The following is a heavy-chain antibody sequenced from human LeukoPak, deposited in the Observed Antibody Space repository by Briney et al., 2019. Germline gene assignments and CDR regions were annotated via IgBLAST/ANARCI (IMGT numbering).Heavy chain of an antibody. CDR1: GYTFTSYA. CDR2: INAGNGNT. V-gene: IGHV1-3*01. D-gene: IGHD3-22*01. CDR3: ARDPRRFYYDSSGYWDV. J-gene: IGHJ6*02. Sequence: ASVKVSCTASGYTFTSYAMHWVRQAPGQRLEWMGWINAGNGNTKYSQKFQGRVTITRDTSASTAYMELSSLRSEDTAVYYCARDPRRFYYDSSGYWDVWGQGTTVTVSS.